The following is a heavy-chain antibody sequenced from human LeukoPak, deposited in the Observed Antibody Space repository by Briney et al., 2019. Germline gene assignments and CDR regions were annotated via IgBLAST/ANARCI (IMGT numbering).Heavy chain of an antibody. CDR3: AREVYYYYMDV. J-gene: IGHJ6*03. CDR1: GGSISSSSYY. CDR2: IYYSGST. Sequence: SETLSLTCTVSGGSISSSSYYWGWIRQPPGKGLEWIGSIYYSGSTYYNPSLKSRVTMSVDTSKNQFSLKLSSVTAADTAVYYCAREVYYYYMDVWGKGTTVTISS. V-gene: IGHV4-39*07.